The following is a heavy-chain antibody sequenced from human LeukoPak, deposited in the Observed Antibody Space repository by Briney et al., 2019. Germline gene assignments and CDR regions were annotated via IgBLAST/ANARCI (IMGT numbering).Heavy chain of an antibody. J-gene: IGHJ4*02. Sequence: SETLSLTCTVSGGSISNYYWNWIRQPPGKGLEWIGYIYYTGNTNYNPSLKSRVTISVDTSKNQFSLKLSSVTAADTAVYYCARGGVLLGIDYWGQGTLVTVSS. D-gene: IGHD2-8*02. CDR1: GGSISNYY. V-gene: IGHV4-59*01. CDR3: ARGGVLLGIDY. CDR2: IYYTGNT.